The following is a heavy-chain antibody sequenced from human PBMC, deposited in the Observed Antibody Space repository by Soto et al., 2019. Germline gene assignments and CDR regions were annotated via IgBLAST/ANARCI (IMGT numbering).Heavy chain of an antibody. D-gene: IGHD6-13*01. CDR2: IYYSGST. J-gene: IGHJ4*02. CDR1: GGSISSYY. V-gene: IGHV4-59*01. CDR3: ARGIAAAGSDY. Sequence: SETLSLTCTVSGGSISSYYWSWIRQPPGKGLEWIGYIYYSGSTNYNPSLKSRVTISVDTSKNQFSLKLSSVTAADTAVYYCARGIAAAGSDYWGKGPLVTDSS.